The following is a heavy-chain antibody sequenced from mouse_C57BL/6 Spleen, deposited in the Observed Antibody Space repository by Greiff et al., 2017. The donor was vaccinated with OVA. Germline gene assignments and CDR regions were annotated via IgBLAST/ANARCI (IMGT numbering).Heavy chain of an antibody. CDR1: GYTFTSYW. V-gene: IGHV1-50*01. J-gene: IGHJ1*03. D-gene: IGHD2-3*01. CDR2: IDPSDSYT. Sequence: QVQLKQSGAELVKPGASVKLSCKASGYTFTSYWMQWVKQRPGQGLEWIGEIDPSDSYTNYNQKFKGKATLTVDTSSSTAYMQLSSLTSEDSAVYYCARRYYDGLYWYFDVWGTGTTVTVSS. CDR3: ARRYYDGLYWYFDV.